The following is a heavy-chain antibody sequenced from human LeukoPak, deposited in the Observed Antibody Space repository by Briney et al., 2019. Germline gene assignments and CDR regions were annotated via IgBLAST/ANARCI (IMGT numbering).Heavy chain of an antibody. Sequence: GGSLRLSCAASGFTLSRYWMRWIRQAPGKGLEYVSAIRRDGGRTYYANSVKGRFTISRDNSKNTLYLQMSSLRGEDMAVYYCARVGGDYFDYWGQGTLVTVS. CDR2: IRRDGGRT. J-gene: IGHJ4*02. CDR1: GFTLSRYW. D-gene: IGHD3-10*01. CDR3: ARVGGDYFDY. V-gene: IGHV3-64*01.